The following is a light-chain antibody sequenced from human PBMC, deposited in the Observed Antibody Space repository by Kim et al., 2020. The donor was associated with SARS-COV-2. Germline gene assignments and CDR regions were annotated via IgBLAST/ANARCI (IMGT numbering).Light chain of an antibody. CDR1: RSDVGGYNY. CDR3: LSYTGSNVYV. V-gene: IGLV2-14*03. Sequence: GQSITISCPGTRSDVGGYNYVSWYQQHPGTAPKLMIYDVTHRPSGVSDRFSCSKSGNTASLTISGLQAEDEADYYCLSYTGSNVYVFGTGTQLTVL. J-gene: IGLJ1*01. CDR2: DVT.